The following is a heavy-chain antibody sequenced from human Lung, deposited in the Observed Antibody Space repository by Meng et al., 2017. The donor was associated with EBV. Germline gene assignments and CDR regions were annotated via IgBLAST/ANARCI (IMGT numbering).Heavy chain of an antibody. J-gene: IGHJ1*01. V-gene: IGHV3-21*01. CDR2: ISSSSSYI. CDR3: ARMYSGSYYGYFQH. D-gene: IGHD1-26*01. CDR1: GFPFSSYS. Sequence: EVQLVESGGGLVKPGGSLRLSCSASGFPFSSYSMNWVRQAPGKGLEWVSSISSSSSYIYYADSVKGRFTISRDNAKNSLYLQMNSLRAEDTAVYYCARMYSGSYYGYFQHWGQGTLVTVSS.